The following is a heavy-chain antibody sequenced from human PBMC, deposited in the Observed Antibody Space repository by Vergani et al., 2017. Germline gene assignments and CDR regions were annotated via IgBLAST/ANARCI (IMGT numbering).Heavy chain of an antibody. J-gene: IGHJ5*02. Sequence: VQLVESGGVVVQSGGSLRLSCAASGFTFDDYTMHWVRQAPGKGLEWVSLISWDGGSTYYADSVEGRFTISRDNSKNSLYLQMNSLRSEDTALYYCAKAASTPQEGDVSWGQGTLVIVSS. CDR3: AKAASTPQEGDVS. CDR2: ISWDGGST. CDR1: GFTFDDYT. V-gene: IGHV3-43*01. D-gene: IGHD2-21*01.